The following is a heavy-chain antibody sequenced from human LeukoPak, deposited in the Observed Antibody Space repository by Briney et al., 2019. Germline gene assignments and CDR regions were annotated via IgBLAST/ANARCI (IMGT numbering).Heavy chain of an antibody. CDR3: ARDNWNYGSSMDV. V-gene: IGHV4-39*07. D-gene: IGHD1-7*01. CDR1: GGSIRSSYYY. Sequence: SETLSLTCTVSGGSIRSSYYYWGWIRQPPGKGLEWIGSIYDSGSTYCNPSLKSRVTISVDTSKNQFSLKLNSVTAADTAVYYCARDNWNYGSSMDVWGQGTTVTVSS. CDR2: IYDSGST. J-gene: IGHJ6*02.